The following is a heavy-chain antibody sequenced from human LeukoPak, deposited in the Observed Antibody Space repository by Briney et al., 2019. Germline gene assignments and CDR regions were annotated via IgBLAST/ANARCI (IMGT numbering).Heavy chain of an antibody. CDR1: GFTFSSYG. Sequence: PGGSLRLSCAASGFTFSSYGMHWVRQAPGKGLEWVAVIWYDGSNKYYADSVKGRFTISRDNSKNTLYLQMNSLRAEDTAVYYCARAYSGCDCYPYSSSFGYWGQGTLVTVSS. J-gene: IGHJ4*02. D-gene: IGHD5-12*01. V-gene: IGHV3-33*01. CDR2: IWYDGSNK. CDR3: ARAYSGCDCYPYSSSFGY.